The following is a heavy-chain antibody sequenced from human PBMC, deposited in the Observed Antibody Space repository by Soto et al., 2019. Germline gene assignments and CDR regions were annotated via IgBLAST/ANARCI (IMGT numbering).Heavy chain of an antibody. D-gene: IGHD2-15*01. CDR3: AKVVGYCSGGSCYLGNDAFDS. CDR2: ISGSGGST. J-gene: IGHJ3*02. V-gene: IGHV3-23*01. Sequence: EVQLLESGGGLVQPGGSLRLSCAASGFTFSSYAMSWVRQAPGKGLEWVSAISGSGGSTYYADSVKGRFTISRDNSKNTLYLQMNSLRAEDTAVYYCAKVVGYCSGGSCYLGNDAFDSWGQGTMVTVSS. CDR1: GFTFSSYA.